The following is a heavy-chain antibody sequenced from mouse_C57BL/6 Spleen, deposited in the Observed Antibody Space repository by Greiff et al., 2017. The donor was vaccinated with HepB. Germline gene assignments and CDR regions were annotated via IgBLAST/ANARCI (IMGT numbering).Heavy chain of an antibody. CDR2: ISDGGSYT. V-gene: IGHV5-4*01. CDR1: GFTFSSYA. D-gene: IGHD1-1*01. CDR3: ARDERYYGSSYYWYFDV. J-gene: IGHJ1*03. Sequence: EVKVVESGGGLVKPGGSLKLSCAASGFTFSSYAMSWVRQTPEKRLEWVATISDGGSYTYYPDNVKGRFTISRDNAKNNLYLQMSHLKSEDTAMYYCARDERYYGSSYYWYFDVWGTGTTVTVSS.